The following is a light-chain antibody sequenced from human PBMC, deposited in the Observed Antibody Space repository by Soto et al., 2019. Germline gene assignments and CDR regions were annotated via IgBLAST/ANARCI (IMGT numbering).Light chain of an antibody. CDR3: QQYDNLLAPT. Sequence: DVVVTESPLALSVTPGAPGSISSRSSRSLLHRDGYYYLDWYLQKPGKAPKLXXFEASNLQTGVPSRFSRSGSGTDFTFTISGLQTEDIAKYYCQQYDNLLAPTFGGGTKVDIK. CDR1: RSLLHRDGYYY. CDR2: EAS. J-gene: IGKJ4*01. V-gene: IGKV2-28*01.